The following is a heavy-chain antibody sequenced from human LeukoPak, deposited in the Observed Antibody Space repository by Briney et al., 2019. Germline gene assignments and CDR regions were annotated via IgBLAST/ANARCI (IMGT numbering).Heavy chain of an antibody. CDR3: ASPRIVGGTTHFDY. CDR2: ISSSSSYI. D-gene: IGHD1-26*01. CDR1: GFTFSSYS. J-gene: IGHJ4*02. V-gene: IGHV3-21*01. Sequence: GGPLRLSCAASGFTFSSYSMNWVRQAPGKGLEWVSSISSSSSYIYYADSVKGRFTISRDNAKNSLYLQMNSLRAEDTAVYYCASPRIVGGTTHFDYWGQGTLVTVSS.